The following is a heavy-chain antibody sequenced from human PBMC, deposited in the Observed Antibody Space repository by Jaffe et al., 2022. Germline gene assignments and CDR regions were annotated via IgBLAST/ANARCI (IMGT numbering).Heavy chain of an antibody. J-gene: IGHJ4*02. D-gene: IGHD3-22*01. CDR3: ARAPYYYDSSGPSYYFDY. CDR2: ISSNGGST. V-gene: IGHV3-64*01. CDR1: GFTFSSYA. Sequence: EVQLVESGGGLVQPGGSLRLSCAASGFTFSSYAMHWVRQAPGKGLEYVSAISSNGGSTYYANSVKGRFTISRDNSKNTLYLQMGSLRAEDMAVYYCARAPYYYDSSGPSYYFDYWGQGTLVTVSS.